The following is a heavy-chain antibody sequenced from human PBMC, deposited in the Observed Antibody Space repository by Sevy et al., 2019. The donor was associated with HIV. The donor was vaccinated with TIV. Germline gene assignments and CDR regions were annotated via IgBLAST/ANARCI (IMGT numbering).Heavy chain of an antibody. J-gene: IGHJ3*01. CDR2: LSSSSSTI. CDR1: GFTFSSYS. CDR3: ARGIEDYDLCSGYYKPLAFEL. D-gene: IGHD3-3*01. V-gene: IGHV3-48*02. Sequence: GGSLRLSCAASGFTFSSYSMNWVRRAPGKGLEWVSYLSSSSSTIDYAVSVEVRFTISRDNAMNSLYLKMNSLRYDDTALYYCARGIEDYDLCSGYYKPLAFELWDQRTMVTV.